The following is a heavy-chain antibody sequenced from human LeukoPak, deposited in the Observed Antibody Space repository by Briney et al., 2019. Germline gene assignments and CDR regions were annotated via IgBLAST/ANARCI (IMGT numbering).Heavy chain of an antibody. J-gene: IGHJ4*02. CDR3: ASVPVEMATILVGYVDY. D-gene: IGHD5-24*01. CDR2: ISAYNGNT. Sequence: ASVKVSCKASGYTFTSYGISWVRQAPGQGLEWMGWISAYNGNTNYAQKLQGRVTMTTDTSTSTAYMELRSLRSDDTAVYYCASVPVEMATILVGYVDYWGQGTLVTVSS. V-gene: IGHV1-18*01. CDR1: GYTFTSYG.